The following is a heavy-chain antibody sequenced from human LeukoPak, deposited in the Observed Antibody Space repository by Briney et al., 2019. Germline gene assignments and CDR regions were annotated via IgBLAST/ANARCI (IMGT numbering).Heavy chain of an antibody. CDR2: IYYSGST. D-gene: IGHD6-13*01. CDR3: AGLGYSSISNWFDP. CDR1: GGSITSSSYY. V-gene: IGHV4-39*01. Sequence: SETLSLTCTVSGGSITSSSYYWGWIRQPPGKGLEWIGSIYYSGSTYYNPSLKSRVTISVDTSKNQFSLKLSSVTAADTALYYCAGLGYSSISNWFDPWGQGTLVTVSS. J-gene: IGHJ5*02.